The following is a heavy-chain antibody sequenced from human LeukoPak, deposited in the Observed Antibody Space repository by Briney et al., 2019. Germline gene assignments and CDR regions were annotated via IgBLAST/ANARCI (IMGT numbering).Heavy chain of an antibody. CDR2: IYYSGST. CDR1: GCSVSSGSYY. D-gene: IGHD3/OR15-3a*01. J-gene: IGHJ3*02. V-gene: IGHV4-61*01. CDR3: ARDWTETDAFDI. Sequence: SETLSLTCTVSGCSVSSGSYYWSWIRQPPGKGLEWIGYIYYSGSTNYNPSLKSRVTISVDTSKNQFSLKLSSVTAADTAVYYCARDWTETDAFDIWGQGTMVTASS.